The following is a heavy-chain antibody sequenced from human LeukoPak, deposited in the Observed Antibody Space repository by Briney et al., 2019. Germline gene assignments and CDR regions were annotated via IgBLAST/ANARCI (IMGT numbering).Heavy chain of an antibody. CDR2: IYYSGST. CDR3: ARVVGVLWLDYMDV. Sequence: SETLSLTCTVSGGSISSYYWSWIRQPPGKGLEWIGYIYYSGSTNYNPSLKSRVTISVDTSKNQFSLKLSSVTAADTAVYYCARVVGVLWLDYMDVWGKGTTVTISS. J-gene: IGHJ6*03. CDR1: GGSISSYY. D-gene: IGHD3-10*01. V-gene: IGHV4-59*12.